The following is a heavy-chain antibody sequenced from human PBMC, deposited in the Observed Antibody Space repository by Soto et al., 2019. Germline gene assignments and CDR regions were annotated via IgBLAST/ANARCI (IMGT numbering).Heavy chain of an antibody. Sequence: TSETLSLTCTASGGSISSYYWSWIRQPPGKGLEWIGYIYYSGSTNYNPSLKSRVTISVDTSKNQFSLKLSSVTAADTAVYYCARSKPSHDYGDAKYYFDYWGQGTLVTVSS. CDR1: GGSISSYY. J-gene: IGHJ4*02. CDR3: ARSKPSHDYGDAKYYFDY. CDR2: IYYSGST. V-gene: IGHV4-59*08. D-gene: IGHD4-17*01.